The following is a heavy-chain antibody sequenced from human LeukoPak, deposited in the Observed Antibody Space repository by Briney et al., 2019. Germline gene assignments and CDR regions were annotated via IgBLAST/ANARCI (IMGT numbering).Heavy chain of an antibody. D-gene: IGHD2-15*01. Sequence: GASVKVSCKASGYTFTGYYMHWVRQAPGQGLEWMGWINPNSGGTNYAQKFQGRVTMTRDTSISTVYMELSRLRSDDTAVYYCATGGGSCPGGCWFDPWGQGTLVTVSS. V-gene: IGHV1-2*02. CDR2: INPNSGGT. CDR1: GYTFTGYY. CDR3: ATGGGSCPGGCWFDP. J-gene: IGHJ5*02.